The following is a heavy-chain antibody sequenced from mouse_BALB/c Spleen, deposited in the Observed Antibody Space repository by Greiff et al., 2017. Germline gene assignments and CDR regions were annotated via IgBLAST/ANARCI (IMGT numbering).Heavy chain of an antibody. V-gene: IGHV5-9-4*01. CDR2: ISSGGSYT. CDR3: ASYYRDFWFAY. CDR1: GFTFSSYA. J-gene: IGHJ3*01. D-gene: IGHD2-14*01. Sequence: EVKLQESGGGLVKPGGSLKLSCAASGFTFSSYAMSWVRQSPEKRLEWVAEISSGGSYTYYPDTVTGRFTISRDNAKNTLYLEMSSLRSEDTAMYYCASYYRDFWFAYWGQGTLVTVSA.